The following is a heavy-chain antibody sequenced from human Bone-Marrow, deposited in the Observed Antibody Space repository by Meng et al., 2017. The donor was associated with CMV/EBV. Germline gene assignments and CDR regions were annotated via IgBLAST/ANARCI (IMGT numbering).Heavy chain of an antibody. V-gene: IGHV1-18*01. J-gene: IGHJ4*02. CDR3: ARVGASVSEFDY. CDR1: AYTFTSYG. CDR2: ISAYNGNT. D-gene: IGHD4-17*01. Sequence: QVHLVQSGAAVKKSGAAVKVSCKASAYTFTSYGISWVRRAPGQGLEWMGCISAYNGNTNYAQKLQGRVTMTTDTSTSTAYMELRSLRSDDTAVYYCARVGASVSEFDYWGQGTLVTVSS.